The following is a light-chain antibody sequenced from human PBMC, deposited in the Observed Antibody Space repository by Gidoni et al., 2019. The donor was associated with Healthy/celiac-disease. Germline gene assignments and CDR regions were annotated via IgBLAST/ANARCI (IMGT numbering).Light chain of an antibody. V-gene: IGKV1-39*01. CDR2: AAS. J-gene: IGKJ1*01. Sequence: QMTQSPSSLSASVGDRVTITCRASQSISRYLNWYQQNPGKPPKLLIYAASSLQRRVPSRFSGSGSGTDFTLTIISLQPEDFATYYCQQSYSTPTFGQGTKVEIK. CDR1: QSISRY. CDR3: QQSYSTPT.